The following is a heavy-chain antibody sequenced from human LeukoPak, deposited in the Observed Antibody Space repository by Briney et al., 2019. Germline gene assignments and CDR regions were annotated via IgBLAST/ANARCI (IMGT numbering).Heavy chain of an antibody. V-gene: IGHV3-21*01. Sequence: PGGSLRLSCAASGFTFSSYSMNWVRQAPGKGLEWVSSISSSSYIYYADSVKGRFTISRDNAKNSLYLQMNSLRAEDTAVYYCARDYFRRDGYNPLKYWGQGTLVTVSS. CDR3: ARDYFRRDGYNPLKY. CDR1: GFTFSSYS. D-gene: IGHD5-24*01. CDR2: ISSSSYI. J-gene: IGHJ4*02.